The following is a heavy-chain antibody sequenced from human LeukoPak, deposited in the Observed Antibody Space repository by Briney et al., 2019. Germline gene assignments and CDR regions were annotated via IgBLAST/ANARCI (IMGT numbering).Heavy chain of an antibody. CDR1: GYTFSSYY. Sequence: ASVKVSCKASGYTFSSYYLHWVRQAPGQGLEWMGIINPTSGSTSYSQKFQDRVTMTRDTSTSTFYMELSSLRSEDTAVYYCAKGSGVGVTHYYYYMDVWGKGTTVTVSS. CDR2: INPTSGST. D-gene: IGHD1-26*01. J-gene: IGHJ6*03. CDR3: AKGSGVGVTHYYYYMDV. V-gene: IGHV1-46*03.